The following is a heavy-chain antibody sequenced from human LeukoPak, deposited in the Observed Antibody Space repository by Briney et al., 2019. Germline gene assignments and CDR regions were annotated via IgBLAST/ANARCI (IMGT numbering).Heavy chain of an antibody. Sequence: SETLSLACTVSGGSISSSSYYWGWIRQPPGKGLEWIGSIYYSGSTYYNPSLKSRVTISVDTSKNQFSLKLSSVTAADTAVYYCARVPRSFGYFDLWGRGTLVTVSS. V-gene: IGHV4-39*07. CDR1: GGSISSSSYY. J-gene: IGHJ2*01. CDR2: IYYSGST. CDR3: ARVPRSFGYFDL.